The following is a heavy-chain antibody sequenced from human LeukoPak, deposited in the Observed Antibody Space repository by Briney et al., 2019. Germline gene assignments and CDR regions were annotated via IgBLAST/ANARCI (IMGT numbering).Heavy chain of an antibody. J-gene: IGHJ1*01. Sequence: GGSMRLSCAASGFTFSTYGMHWVRQAPGKGLEWVAVISYDGGNKYYADSVKGRFTISRDNSKKTLYLQMSSLRAEDTAVYYCASSITSSGTQGNEHWGQGTLVTVPP. CDR1: GFTFSTYG. V-gene: IGHV3-30*03. CDR3: ASSITSSGTQGNEH. CDR2: ISYDGGNK. D-gene: IGHD1-14*01.